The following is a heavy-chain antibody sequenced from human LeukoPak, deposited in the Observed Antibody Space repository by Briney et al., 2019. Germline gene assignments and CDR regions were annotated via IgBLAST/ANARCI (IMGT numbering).Heavy chain of an antibody. CDR1: DDSITLYY. V-gene: IGHV4-59*12. CDR3: ARDRDTTLVTLWFDP. D-gene: IGHD4-23*01. Sequence: SETLSLTCTVSDDSITLYYWTWIRQPPGKGLEWIGYIYYSGSTNYNPSLKSRVTISVDTSKNQFSLRLSSVTAADTAVYYCARDRDTTLVTLWFDPWGQGILVTVSS. CDR2: IYYSGST. J-gene: IGHJ5*02.